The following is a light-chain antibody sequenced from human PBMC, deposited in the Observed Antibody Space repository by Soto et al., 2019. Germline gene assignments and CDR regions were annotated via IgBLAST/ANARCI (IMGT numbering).Light chain of an antibody. CDR3: QQYGSSPPGLT. V-gene: IGKV3-20*01. Sequence: ELVLTQSPGTLSLSPGERATLSCRASQSVSSSYLAWYQQKPGQAPRLLIYGASSRATGIPDRFSGSGSGTDFTLTISRLEPEDFAVYYWQQYGSSPPGLTFGGGTKVEIK. J-gene: IGKJ4*01. CDR1: QSVSSSY. CDR2: GAS.